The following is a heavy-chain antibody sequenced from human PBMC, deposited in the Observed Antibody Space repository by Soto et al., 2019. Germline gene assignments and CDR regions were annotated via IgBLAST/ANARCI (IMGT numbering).Heavy chain of an antibody. V-gene: IGHV3-23*01. D-gene: IGHD2-2*01. Sequence: GGSLRLSCAASGFTFSTYAMSWVRQAPGKGLEWVSAISGSGGSTYYADSVKGRFTISRDNSKNTLYLQMNSLRAEDTAVYYCAKGLERTSSSRYDYWGQGTLVTVSS. CDR1: GFTFSTYA. CDR3: AKGLERTSSSRYDY. J-gene: IGHJ4*02. CDR2: ISGSGGST.